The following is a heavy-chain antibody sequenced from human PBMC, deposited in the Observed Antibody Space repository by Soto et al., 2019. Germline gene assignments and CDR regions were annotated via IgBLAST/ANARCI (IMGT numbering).Heavy chain of an antibody. D-gene: IGHD3-10*01. V-gene: IGHV1-18*01. J-gene: IGHJ4*02. Sequence: GASVKVSCKASGYTFTSYGISWVRQAPGQGLEWMGWISAYNGNTNYAQKLQGRVTMTTDTSTSTAYMELRSLRSDDTAVYYCARDPYQSSNYYGSEFDYWGQGTLVTVSS. CDR1: GYTFTSYG. CDR3: ARDPYQSSNYYGSEFDY. CDR2: ISAYNGNT.